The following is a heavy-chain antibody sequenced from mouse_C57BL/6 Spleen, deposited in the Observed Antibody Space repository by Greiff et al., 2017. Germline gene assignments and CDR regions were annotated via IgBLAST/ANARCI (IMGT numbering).Heavy chain of an antibody. Sequence: QVQLKESGPELVKPGASAKLSCKASGYTFTSYDINWVKQRPGQGLEWIGWIYPRDGSTKYNEKFKGKATLTVDTSSSTAYMELHSLTSEDSAVYFCARYGNYKAMDYWGQGTSVTVSS. V-gene: IGHV1-85*01. D-gene: IGHD2-1*01. CDR1: GYTFTSYD. J-gene: IGHJ4*01. CDR2: IYPRDGST. CDR3: ARYGNYKAMDY.